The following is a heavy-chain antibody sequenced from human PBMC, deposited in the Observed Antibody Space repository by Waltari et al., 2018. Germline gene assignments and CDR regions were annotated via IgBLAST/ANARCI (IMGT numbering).Heavy chain of an antibody. D-gene: IGHD3-3*01. J-gene: IGHJ5*02. CDR1: GGSISSYY. CDR2: IYYSGST. V-gene: IGHV4-59*01. CDR3: ARVYTAYDFWSGYYGDWFDP. Sequence: GGSISSYYWSWIRQPPGKGLEWIGYIYYSGSTNYNPSLKSRVTISVDTSKNQFSLKLSSVTAADTAVYYCARVYTAYDFWSGYYGDWFDPWGQGTLVTVSS.